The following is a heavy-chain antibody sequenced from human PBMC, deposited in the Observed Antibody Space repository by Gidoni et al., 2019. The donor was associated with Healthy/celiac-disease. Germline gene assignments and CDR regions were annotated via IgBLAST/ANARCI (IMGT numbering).Heavy chain of an antibody. CDR2: ISGSGGST. Sequence: EVQLLESGGGLVQPGGSLRLSCAASGFTFSSYAMRWVRQAPGKGLEWVSAISGSGGSTYYADSVKGRFTISRDNSKNTLYLQMNSLRAEDTAVYYCAKGGPDYDILTGYYGGNWFDPWGQGTLVTVSS. CDR1: GFTFSSYA. D-gene: IGHD3-9*01. V-gene: IGHV3-23*01. J-gene: IGHJ5*02. CDR3: AKGGPDYDILTGYYGGNWFDP.